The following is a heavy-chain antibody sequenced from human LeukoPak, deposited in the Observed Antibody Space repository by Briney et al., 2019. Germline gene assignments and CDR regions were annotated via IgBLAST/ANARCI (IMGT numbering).Heavy chain of an antibody. CDR3: AKDKRSGYDFWSGYPAFDY. D-gene: IGHD3-3*01. CDR2: ISGSGGST. CDR1: GFTFNNYA. Sequence: GALRLSCAASGFTFNNYAMNWVRQAPGKGLEWVSAISGSGGSTYYADSVKGRFTISRDNSKNTLYLQMNSLRAEDTAVYYCAKDKRSGYDFWSGYPAFDYWGQGTLVTVSS. J-gene: IGHJ4*02. V-gene: IGHV3-23*01.